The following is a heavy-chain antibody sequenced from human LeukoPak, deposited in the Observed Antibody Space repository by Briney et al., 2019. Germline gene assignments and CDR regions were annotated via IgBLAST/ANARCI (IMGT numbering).Heavy chain of an antibody. J-gene: IGHJ6*02. CDR2: IYYGRST. V-gene: IGHV4-59*01. CDR1: GGSLSSYY. Sequence: SETLSLTCTVSGGSLSSYYWSWIRQPPGKGLEWIGYIYYGRSTNYNPSLKSRVTISVDTSNNQFSLKLSSVTAADTAVYYCARAGSGGYYYGMDVWGQGTTVTVSS. D-gene: IGHD6-19*01. CDR3: ARAGSGGYYYGMDV.